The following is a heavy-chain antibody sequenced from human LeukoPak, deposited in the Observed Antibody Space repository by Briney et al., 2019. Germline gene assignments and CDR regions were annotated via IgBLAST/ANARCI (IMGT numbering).Heavy chain of an antibody. CDR2: IKLDGSES. J-gene: IGHJ3*02. Sequence: GGSLRLSWAASGFTFSTYWMAWVRQAPGKGLEWVANIKLDGSESYYVDSVMGRFMISRDNAKDSLYLQMNSLRVDDTAVYYCARDQSAGAFDIWGQGTMVTVS. CDR3: ARDQSAGAFDI. CDR1: GFTFSTYW. V-gene: IGHV3-7*01.